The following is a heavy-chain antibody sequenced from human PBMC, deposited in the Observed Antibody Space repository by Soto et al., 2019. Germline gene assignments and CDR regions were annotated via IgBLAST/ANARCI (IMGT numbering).Heavy chain of an antibody. CDR1: GFTFGSYA. CDR3: AKSSGSPSVSVPYRVSPYNFYYYMAV. CDR2: ISQSGGTT. D-gene: IGHD1-26*01. J-gene: IGHJ6*03. Sequence: EVQLLESGGGLVHPGGSLRVSCAASGFTFGSYAMSWVRQAPGKGLEWVSSISQSGGTTYYANSVHGRFTISRDNSKNTLFLQINSMRAEDTAGHYCAKSSGSPSVSVPYRVSPYNFYYYMAVWGKGTTVTVSS. V-gene: IGHV3-23*01.